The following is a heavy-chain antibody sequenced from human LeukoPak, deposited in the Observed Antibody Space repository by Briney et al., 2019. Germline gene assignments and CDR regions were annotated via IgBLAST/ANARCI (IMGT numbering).Heavy chain of an antibody. CDR1: GYSINSGYY. CDR3: ARLKSFSGYFGVFDI. J-gene: IGHJ3*02. CDR2: IYHSGTT. Sequence: SETLSLTCAVSGYSINSGYYWGWIWQPPGKGLEWIGSIYHSGTTYYNPSLKSRVTISVDTSKNQFSLKLSSMTAADTAVYYCARLKSFSGYFGVFDIWGQGTMVTVSS. D-gene: IGHD4-17*01. V-gene: IGHV4-38-2*01.